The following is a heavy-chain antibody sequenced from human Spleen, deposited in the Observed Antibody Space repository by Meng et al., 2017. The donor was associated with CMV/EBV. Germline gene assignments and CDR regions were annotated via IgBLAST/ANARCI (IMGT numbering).Heavy chain of an antibody. CDR3: ASLGELSFDY. D-gene: IGHD3-16*02. Sequence: GGSLRLSCAGSGVIFSSYDLSWVRQAPGKGLEWVSSVTSSSSYRYYADSLRGRFTISRDNSKNTLYLQMNSLRAEDTAVYYCASLGELSFDYWGQGTLVTVSS. V-gene: IGHV3-21*01. CDR2: VTSSSSYR. J-gene: IGHJ4*02. CDR1: GVIFSSYD.